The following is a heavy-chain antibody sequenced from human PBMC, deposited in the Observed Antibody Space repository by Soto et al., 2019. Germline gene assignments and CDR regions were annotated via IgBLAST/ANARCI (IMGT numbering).Heavy chain of an antibody. V-gene: IGHV3-48*02. Sequence: RGSLRLSCAASGFTFSRYSMNWVRQAPGKGLEWLSYISSSNTTINYADSVKGRFTISRDNAKNSLYLQMHSLRDEDTAVYYCPRDVYDILTGYYRPLHYSCAGTLVSVSA. D-gene: IGHD3-9*01. CDR1: GFTFSRYS. CDR3: PRDVYDILTGYYRPLHY. J-gene: IGHJ4*02. CDR2: ISSSNTTI.